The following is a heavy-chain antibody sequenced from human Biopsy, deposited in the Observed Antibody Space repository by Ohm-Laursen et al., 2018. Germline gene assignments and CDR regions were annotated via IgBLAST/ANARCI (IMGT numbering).Heavy chain of an antibody. CDR1: DGSINSNDYY. CDR3: ARPLRGGEYEGFDL. CDR2: GHYSGAT. J-gene: IGHJ3*01. D-gene: IGHD4-17*01. Sequence: GTLSLTCTVSDGSINSNDYYWGWIRQAPGKGLEWLGSGHYSGATYYNPPLTSPATFSVDTAKNQFFLRLRPATAADTAVYYCARPLRGGEYEGFDLWGPGTMVSVSP. V-gene: IGHV4-39*01.